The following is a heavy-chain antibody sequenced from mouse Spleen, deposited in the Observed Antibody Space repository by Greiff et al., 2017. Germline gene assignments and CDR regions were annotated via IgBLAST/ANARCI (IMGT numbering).Heavy chain of an antibody. V-gene: IGHV1-7*01. Sequence: QVQLQQSGAELAKPGASVKLSCKASGYTFTSYWMHWVKQRPGQGLDWIGYINPSSGYTKYNQKFKDKATLTADTSSSTAYMQLSSLTYEDSAVYYCARTGVFTTVASYAMDYWGQGTSVTVSS. CDR3: ARTGVFTTVASYAMDY. J-gene: IGHJ4*01. CDR2: INPSSGYT. D-gene: IGHD1-1*01. CDR1: GYTFTSYW.